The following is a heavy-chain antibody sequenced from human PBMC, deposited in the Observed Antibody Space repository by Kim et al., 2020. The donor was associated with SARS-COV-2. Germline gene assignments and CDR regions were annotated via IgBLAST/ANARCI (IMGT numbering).Heavy chain of an antibody. V-gene: IGHV3-23*01. D-gene: IGHD5-12*01. J-gene: IGHJ1*01. CDR2: ISASGGQT. CDR3: AKVVTVPGS. Sequence: GGSLRLSCAASGFIFSNYAMMWVRQAPGKGLEWVSSISASGGQTYYAASVKGRATISRDNPTKMLYLQISSVSVDDAALYYCAKVVTVPGSWGQGTLVTVSS. CDR1: GFIFSNYA.